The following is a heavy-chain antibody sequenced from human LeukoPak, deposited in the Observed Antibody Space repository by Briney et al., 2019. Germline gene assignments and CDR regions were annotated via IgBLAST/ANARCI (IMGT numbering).Heavy chain of an antibody. CDR3: ARDRVGATDYFDY. D-gene: IGHD1-26*01. CDR1: GFTFSSYA. V-gene: IGHV3-30-3*01. J-gene: IGHJ4*02. CDR2: ISYDGSNK. Sequence: GGSLRLSCAASGFTFSSYAMHWVRQAPGKGLEWVAVISYDGSNKYYVDSVKGRFTISRDNSKNTLYLQMNSLRAEDTAVYYCARDRVGATDYFDYWGQGTLVTVSS.